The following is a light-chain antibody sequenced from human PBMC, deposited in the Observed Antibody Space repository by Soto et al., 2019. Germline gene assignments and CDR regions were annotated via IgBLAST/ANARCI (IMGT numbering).Light chain of an antibody. CDR1: HDISHY. CDR2: AAS. J-gene: IGKJ2*01. CDR3: HSYKSAPNT. Sequence: DIQMTQSPSSLSASVGDRVTITCRASHDISHYLAWYQQNPGKVPKLLIYAASTLQTGVQSRFSGSGSGTVFTLTINSLQPEDVATYYCHSYKSAPNTFGRGTRLDIK. V-gene: IGKV1-27*01.